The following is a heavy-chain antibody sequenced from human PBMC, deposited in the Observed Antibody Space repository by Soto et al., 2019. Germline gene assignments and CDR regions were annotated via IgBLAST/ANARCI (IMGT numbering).Heavy chain of an antibody. J-gene: IGHJ4*02. V-gene: IGHV3-33*01. CDR1: GSTFSNYG. CDR3: ARDGGSHGPSYFDS. CDR2: IWYDGSNK. Sequence: VQRVESGGGVVQPGRSLRLSCAASGSTFSNYGMHWFRQAPGKGPEWVAVIWYDGSNKYYGESVKGRFSISRDNSKNTLYLDINSLRTEDTAVYYCARDGGSHGPSYFDSWGQGSLVIVSS. D-gene: IGHD3-16*01.